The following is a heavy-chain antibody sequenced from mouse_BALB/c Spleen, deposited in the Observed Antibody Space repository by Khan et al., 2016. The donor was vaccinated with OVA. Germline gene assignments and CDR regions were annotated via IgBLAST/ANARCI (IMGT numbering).Heavy chain of an antibody. CDR3: ARGLFDV. CDR1: GYTFTDYY. CDR2: INPNNGDT. J-gene: IGHJ1*01. V-gene: IGHV1-26*01. Sequence: VRLQQSGPELVKPGASVKMSCKASGYTFTDYYMKWMKQSHGKSLEWIGDINPNNGDTFYNQKFKGKAILTVDKSSSTAYTQLNSLTSEDSAVYYCARGLFDVWGAGTTVTVSS.